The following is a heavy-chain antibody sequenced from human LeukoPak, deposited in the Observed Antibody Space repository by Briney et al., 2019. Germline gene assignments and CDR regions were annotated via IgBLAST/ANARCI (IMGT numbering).Heavy chain of an antibody. V-gene: IGHV3-48*04. CDR2: IDTSSTTM. Sequence: PGGSLRLSCAASGLTFSKYSMTWVRQAPGKGLEWVSIIDTSSTTMYYTDSVKGRFTISRDNAKNSLYLQMNSLKVEDTAIYYCARDNWVDCWGQGTLVTVSS. J-gene: IGHJ5*01. CDR1: GLTFSKYS. CDR3: ARDNWVDC.